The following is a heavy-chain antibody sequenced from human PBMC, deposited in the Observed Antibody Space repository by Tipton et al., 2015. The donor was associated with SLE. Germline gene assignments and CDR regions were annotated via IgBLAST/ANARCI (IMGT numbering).Heavy chain of an antibody. D-gene: IGHD6-19*01. CDR2: IYYSGST. CDR1: GFTFSSYS. V-gene: IGHV4-39*07. Sequence: LRLSCAASGFTFSSYSMNWVRQPPGKGLECIGSIYYSGSTYYNPSLKSRVTISVDTSKNQFSLKLSSVTAADTAVYYCARLIYSSGWDCWGQGTLVTVSS. CDR3: ARLIYSSGWDC. J-gene: IGHJ4*02.